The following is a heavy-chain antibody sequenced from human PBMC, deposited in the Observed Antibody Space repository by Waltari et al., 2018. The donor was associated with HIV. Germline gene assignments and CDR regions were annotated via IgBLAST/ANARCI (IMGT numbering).Heavy chain of an antibody. J-gene: IGHJ4*02. V-gene: IGHV1-2*02. Sequence: QVQLVQSGAEVKKPGASVKISCKASGYTFTGYYMHWVRQAPGQGLEWMGWSNPDKGGTKYGQKFQGRVTMTRDTSISTAYMDVSRLRSDDTAVYYCARDICNGGSCYSYYFDCWGQGTLVTVAS. D-gene: IGHD2-15*01. CDR3: ARDICNGGSCYSYYFDC. CDR2: SNPDKGGT. CDR1: GYTFTGYY.